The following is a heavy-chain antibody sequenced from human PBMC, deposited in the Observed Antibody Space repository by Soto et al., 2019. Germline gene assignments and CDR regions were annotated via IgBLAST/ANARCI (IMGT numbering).Heavy chain of an antibody. CDR1: GYTFTSYD. D-gene: IGHD1-1*01. V-gene: IGHV1-8*01. Sequence: QVQLVQSGAEVKKPGASVKVSCKASGYTFTSYDINWVRQATGQGLEWMGWMNPNSGNTGYAQKLKGRGTLYRKTSIRTGYIVLSSLRTEDTAVYYRASRYNWNDVAYYYYGMDVWGQGTTVTDSS. CDR2: MNPNSGNT. J-gene: IGHJ6*02. CDR3: ASRYNWNDVAYYYYGMDV.